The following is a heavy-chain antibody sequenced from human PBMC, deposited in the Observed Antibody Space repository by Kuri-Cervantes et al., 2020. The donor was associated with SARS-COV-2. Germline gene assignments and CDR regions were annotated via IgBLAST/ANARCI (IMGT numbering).Heavy chain of an antibody. J-gene: IGHJ4*02. CDR1: GGSISSGSYY. D-gene: IGHD3-22*01. CDR3: ASGGSSGYFNY. CDR2: IYTSGST. Sequence: SETLSLTCTVSGGSISSGSYYWSWIRQPAGKGLEWIGRIYTSGSTNYNTSPKSRVTISVDTSKNQFSLKLSSVTAADTAVYYCASGGSSGYFNYWGQGTLVTVSS. V-gene: IGHV4-61*02.